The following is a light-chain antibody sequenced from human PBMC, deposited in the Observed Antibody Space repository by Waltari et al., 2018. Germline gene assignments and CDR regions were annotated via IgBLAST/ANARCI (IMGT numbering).Light chain of an antibody. CDR3: QQYNDWPRT. CDR2: AAS. CDR1: QYVNIH. Sequence: EVVMTQSPATLSVSPGESATLSCRASQYVNIHLDWYQQKPGQAPRLLIYAASTRATGVPARFSGRGSGTDFTLTISSLQSEDFAVYYCQQYNDWPRTFGLGTKVEIK. V-gene: IGKV3-15*01. J-gene: IGKJ1*01.